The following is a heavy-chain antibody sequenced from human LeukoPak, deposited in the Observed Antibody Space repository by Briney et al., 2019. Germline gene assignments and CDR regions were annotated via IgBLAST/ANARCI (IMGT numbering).Heavy chain of an antibody. Sequence: GGSLRLSCAASGFTFSSYWMSWVRQAPGKGLEWVANIKQDGSEKYYVDSVKGRFTISRDNAKNSLYLQMNSLRAEDTAVYYCARALGWYYDILTGYSRWEYGMDVWGQGTTVTVSS. D-gene: IGHD3-9*01. V-gene: IGHV3-7*04. CDR1: GFTFSSYW. J-gene: IGHJ6*02. CDR3: ARALGWYYDILTGYSRWEYGMDV. CDR2: IKQDGSEK.